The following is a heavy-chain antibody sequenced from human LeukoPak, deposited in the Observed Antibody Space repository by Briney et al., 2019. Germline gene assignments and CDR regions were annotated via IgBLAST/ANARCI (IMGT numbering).Heavy chain of an antibody. D-gene: IGHD1-26*01. J-gene: IGHJ6*03. Sequence: PPETLSLTCAVSGYSINSGYYWGWIRQSPGKGLEWIGTVYHNGSTYYNPSLKSRVTISVDTSNNRFSLKLSSVTAADTAVYYCARAQFGSSQNYYYYYYYMDVWGKGTTVTVSS. CDR1: GYSINSGYY. CDR2: VYHNGST. CDR3: ARAQFGSSQNYYYYYYYMDV. V-gene: IGHV4-38-2*01.